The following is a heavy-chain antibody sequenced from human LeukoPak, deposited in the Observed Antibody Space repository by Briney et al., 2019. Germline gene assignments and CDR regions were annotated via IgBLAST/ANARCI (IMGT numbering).Heavy chain of an antibody. J-gene: IGHJ3*02. CDR1: GGSTSSYY. D-gene: IGHD5-24*01. Sequence: SETLSLTCTVSGGSTSSYYWSWIRQPPGKGLEWIGYIYYSGSTNYNPSLKSRVTISVDTSKNQFFLKLSSVTAADTDVYYCARRSRMTTIDAFDIWGQGTMVTVSS. V-gene: IGHV4-59*08. CDR2: IYYSGST. CDR3: ARRSRMTTIDAFDI.